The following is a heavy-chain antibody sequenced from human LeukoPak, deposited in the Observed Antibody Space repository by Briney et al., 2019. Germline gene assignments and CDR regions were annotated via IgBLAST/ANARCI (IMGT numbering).Heavy chain of an antibody. V-gene: IGHV3-21*01. CDR2: ISSSNFYI. CDR3: ARVLDGYNLSPCDY. J-gene: IGHJ4*02. CDR1: GFTFSSYS. Sequence: GGSLRLSCAVSGFTFSSYSMNWVRQAPGKGLEWLSSISSSNFYIYYADSIKGRFTISRDDAKNSLYLQMNSLRAEDTAVYYCARVLDGYNLSPCDYWGQGTLVTVSS. D-gene: IGHD5-24*01.